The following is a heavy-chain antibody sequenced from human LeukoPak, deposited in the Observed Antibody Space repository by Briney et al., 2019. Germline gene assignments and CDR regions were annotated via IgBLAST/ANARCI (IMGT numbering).Heavy chain of an antibody. V-gene: IGHV4-38-2*02. D-gene: IGHD3-10*01. Sequence: PSETLSLTCTVSGYSISSGYYWGWIRQPPGKGLEWIGSIYHSGSTYYNPSLKSRVTISVDTSKNQFSLKLSSVTAADTAVYYCARAVYRSDYYGSGSYYTPNAFDIWGQGTMVTVSS. CDR1: GYSISSGYY. CDR2: IYHSGST. CDR3: ARAVYRSDYYGSGSYYTPNAFDI. J-gene: IGHJ3*02.